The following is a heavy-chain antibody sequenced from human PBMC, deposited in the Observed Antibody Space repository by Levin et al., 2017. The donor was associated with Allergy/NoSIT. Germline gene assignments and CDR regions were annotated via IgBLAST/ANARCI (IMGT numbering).Heavy chain of an antibody. CDR3: ARLSDVDTARGGIVKYWYFDL. D-gene: IGHD5-18*01. CDR1: GGSIRSGTYY. CDR2: IYYSGST. Sequence: SETLSLTCTVSGGSIRSGTYYWGWIRQPPGKGLEWIGSIYYSGSTYYNPSLKSRVTISVDTSKNQFSLKLSSVTATDTAVYYCARLSDVDTARGGIVKYWYFDLWGRGTLVTVSS. V-gene: IGHV4-39*01. J-gene: IGHJ2*01.